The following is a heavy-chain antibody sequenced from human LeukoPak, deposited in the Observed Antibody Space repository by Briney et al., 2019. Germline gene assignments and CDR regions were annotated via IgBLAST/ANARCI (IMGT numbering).Heavy chain of an antibody. CDR2: IWYDGSIK. CDR3: VKGFNWYFDL. CDR1: GFSFSDYG. V-gene: IGHV3-33*06. J-gene: IGHJ2*01. Sequence: GGSLRLSCAASGFSFSDYGVHWVRQAPGKGLEWVAVIWYDGSIKYYRDSVKGRFTISRDNSRNTVYLQMNNLRAEDTAVYYCVKGFNWYFDLWGRCTLVTVSS.